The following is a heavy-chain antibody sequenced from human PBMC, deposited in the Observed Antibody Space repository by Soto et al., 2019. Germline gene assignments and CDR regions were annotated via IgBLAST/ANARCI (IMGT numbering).Heavy chain of an antibody. CDR1: CGSISSYY. D-gene: IGHD2-21*02. Sequence: PSETLSLTCTVSCGSISSYYWSWIRQPPGKGLEWIGYIYYSGSTNYNPSLKSRVTISVDTSKNQFSLKLSSVTAADTAVYYCARVGHIVVVTGGWYFDLWGRGTLVTVSS. CDR3: ARVGHIVVVTGGWYFDL. V-gene: IGHV4-59*01. CDR2: IYYSGST. J-gene: IGHJ2*01.